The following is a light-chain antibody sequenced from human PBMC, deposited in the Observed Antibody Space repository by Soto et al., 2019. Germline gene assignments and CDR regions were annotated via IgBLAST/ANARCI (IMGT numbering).Light chain of an antibody. CDR2: GAS. CDR1: QQGSNSN. V-gene: IGKV3-20*01. J-gene: IGKJ1*01. CDR3: QQYRNSPRT. Sequence: LSLSLRESASLSCGPGQQGSNSNSAWYQQKPGQAPRLLIYGASSRATGIPVRFSGSGSGTGFTLTISRLQSEDFAVYFCQQYRNSPRTFGQGTKVDIK.